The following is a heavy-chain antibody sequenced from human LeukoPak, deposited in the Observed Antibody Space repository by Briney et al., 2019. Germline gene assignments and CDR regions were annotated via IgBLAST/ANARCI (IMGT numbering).Heavy chain of an antibody. J-gene: IGHJ3*02. D-gene: IGHD2-2*01. CDR3: AKDLTYQLLVYNAFDI. V-gene: IGHV3-23*01. Sequence: GGSLRLSCAASGFTFSSYAMSWVRQAPGKGLEWVSAISGSGGSTYYADSVKGRFTISRDNSKNTLYLQMNSLRAEDTAVYYCAKDLTYQLLVYNAFDIWGQGTMVTVSS. CDR2: ISGSGGST. CDR1: GFTFSSYA.